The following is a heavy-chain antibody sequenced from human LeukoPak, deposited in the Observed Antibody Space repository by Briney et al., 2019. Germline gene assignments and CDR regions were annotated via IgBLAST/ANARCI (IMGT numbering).Heavy chain of an antibody. J-gene: IGHJ6*02. CDR1: GGSFSVYY. CDR2: INHSGST. Sequence: SETLSLTCAVYGGSFSVYYWSWIRHPPGKGLEWIGEINHSGSTNYNPSLKSRVTISVHTSKNQFSLKLSSVTAADTAVYYCARGIITMVRGVIIYYYGMDVWGQGTTVTVSS. CDR3: ARGIITMVRGVIIYYYGMDV. D-gene: IGHD3-10*01. V-gene: IGHV4-34*01.